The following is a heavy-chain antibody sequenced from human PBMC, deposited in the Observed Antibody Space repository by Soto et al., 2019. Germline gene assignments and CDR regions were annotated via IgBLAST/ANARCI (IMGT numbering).Heavy chain of an antibody. CDR1: GFTFTSSA. CDR3: AAAPLDIVVVPGFYGMDV. J-gene: IGHJ6*02. V-gene: IGHV1-58*01. CDR2: IVVGSGNT. D-gene: IGHD2-2*03. Sequence: GASVKVSCKASGFTFTSSAVQWVRQARGQRLEWIGWIVVGSGNTNYAQKFQERVTITRDMSTSTAYMELSSLRSEDTAVYYCAAAPLDIVVVPGFYGMDVWGQGTTVTVSS.